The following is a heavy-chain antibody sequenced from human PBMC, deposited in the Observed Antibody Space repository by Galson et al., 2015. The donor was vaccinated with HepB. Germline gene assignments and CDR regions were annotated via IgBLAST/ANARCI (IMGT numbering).Heavy chain of an antibody. CDR3: ARYLDYGDYTRGANGFDY. CDR2: IYYSGST. J-gene: IGHJ4*02. Sequence: QVQLQESGPGLVKPSQTLSLTCTVSGGSISSGDYYWSWIRQPPGKGLEWIGYIYYSGSTYYNPSLKSRVTISVDTSKNQFSLKLSSVTAADTAVYYCARYLDYGDYTRGANGFDYWGQGTLVTVSS. D-gene: IGHD4-17*01. CDR1: GGSISSGDYY. V-gene: IGHV4-30-4*01.